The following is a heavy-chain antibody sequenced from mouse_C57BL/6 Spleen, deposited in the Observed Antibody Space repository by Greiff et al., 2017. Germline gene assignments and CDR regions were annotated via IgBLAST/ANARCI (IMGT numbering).Heavy chain of an antibody. CDR3: ARDDSYYFDY. Sequence: EVQLQESGPVLVKPGASVKMSCKASGYTFTDYYMNWVKQSHGKSLEWIGVINPYNGGTSYNQKFKGKATLTVDKSSSTAYMELNSLTSEDSAVYYCARDDSYYFDYWGQGTTLTVSS. V-gene: IGHV1-19*01. CDR1: GYTFTDYY. D-gene: IGHD2-13*01. CDR2: INPYNGGT. J-gene: IGHJ2*01.